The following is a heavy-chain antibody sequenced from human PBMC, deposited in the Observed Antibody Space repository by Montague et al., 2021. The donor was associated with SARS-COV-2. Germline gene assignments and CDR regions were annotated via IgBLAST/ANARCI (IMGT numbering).Heavy chain of an antibody. CDR2: MYYNGST. CDR3: ARPFRMGMAGMPLLT. J-gene: IGHJ5*02. V-gene: IGHV4-39*07. CDR1: GDSFTSRTIS. Sequence: SETLSLTCTASGDSFTSRTISWGWIRQPPGKGLEWIGNMYYNGSTHFNPSLKSRVTISVDTSKNQFSLKLTSVTVADTALYYCARPFRMGMAGMPLLTWGQGTLVTVSS. D-gene: IGHD6-19*01.